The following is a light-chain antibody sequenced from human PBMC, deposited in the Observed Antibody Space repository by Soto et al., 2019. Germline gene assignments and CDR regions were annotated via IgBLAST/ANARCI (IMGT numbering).Light chain of an antibody. CDR2: GNS. CDR1: SSNIGAGYD. Sequence: QAVVTQPPSVSGAPGQRVTISCTGSSSNIGAGYDVHWYQQLPGTAPKLLIYGNSNRPSGVPDRFSGSKSGTSASLAITGLQAEDEADYYCQSYDSTEGVFGTGTKLTVL. V-gene: IGLV1-40*01. CDR3: QSYDSTEGV. J-gene: IGLJ1*01.